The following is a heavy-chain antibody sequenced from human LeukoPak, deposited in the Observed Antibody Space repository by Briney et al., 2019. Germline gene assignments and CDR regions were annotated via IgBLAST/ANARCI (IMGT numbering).Heavy chain of an antibody. V-gene: IGHV3-33*01. CDR2: IWFDGKNE. CDR1: GFTFSSYG. D-gene: IGHD3-9*01. J-gene: IGHJ4*02. Sequence: PGRSLRLSCAASGFTFSSYGMHWVRQAPGKGLEWVADIWFDGKNEHFADSVKGRFTISRDNSKNTMYLQINSLRAEDTAVYYCARRYFDSWGQGTLVTVSS. CDR3: ARRYFDS.